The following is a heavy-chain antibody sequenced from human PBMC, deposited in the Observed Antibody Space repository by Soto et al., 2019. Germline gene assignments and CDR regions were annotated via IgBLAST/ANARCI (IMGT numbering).Heavy chain of an antibody. J-gene: IGHJ3*02. CDR1: GGSISSGDYY. D-gene: IGHD3-22*01. CDR3: ARRRRDATYYYDSSGYPPVSFDI. Sequence: LSLTCTVSGGSISSGDYYWSWIGQPPVKGLEWIGYIYYSGSTYYNPSLKSRVTISVDTSKNQFSMKLSSVTAADTAVYYCARRRRDATYYYDSSGYPPVSFDIWGQGT. CDR2: IYYSGST. V-gene: IGHV4-30-4*01.